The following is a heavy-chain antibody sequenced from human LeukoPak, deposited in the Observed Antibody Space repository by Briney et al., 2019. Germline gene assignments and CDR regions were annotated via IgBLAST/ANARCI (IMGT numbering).Heavy chain of an antibody. CDR3: ARLDGSSWTVRWFDP. CDR1: GGSISSYY. D-gene: IGHD6-13*01. V-gene: IGHV4-59*08. J-gene: IGHJ5*02. Sequence: PSETLSLTCTVSGGSISSYYWSWLRQPPGKGLEWIGYIYYSGSTNYNPSLKSRVTISVDTSKNQFSLKLSSVTAADTDVYYCARLDGSSWTVRWFDPWGQGTLVTVSS. CDR2: IYYSGST.